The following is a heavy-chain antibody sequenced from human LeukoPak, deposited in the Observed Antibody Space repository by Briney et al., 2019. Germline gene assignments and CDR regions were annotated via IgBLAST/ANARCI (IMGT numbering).Heavy chain of an antibody. J-gene: IGHJ4*02. Sequence: GGSLRLSCAASGFTFSSYNMNWVRQAPGKGLEWVSVIYSGGSTYYADSVKGRFTISRDNSKNTLYLQMNSLRAEDTAVYYCARSWYLRSHYFDYWGQGTLVTVSS. CDR3: ARSWYLRSHYFDY. V-gene: IGHV3-66*01. D-gene: IGHD6-13*01. CDR1: GFTFSSYN. CDR2: IYSGGST.